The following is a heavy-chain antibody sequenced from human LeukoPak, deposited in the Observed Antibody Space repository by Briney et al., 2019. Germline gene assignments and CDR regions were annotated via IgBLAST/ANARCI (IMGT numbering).Heavy chain of an antibody. CDR3: ARGITYGDYLDY. J-gene: IGHJ4*02. D-gene: IGHD4-17*01. V-gene: IGHV4-30-4*08. Sequence: PSQTLSLTCTVSGGSISSGDYYWSWIRQPPGKGLEWIGYIYYSGSTYYNPSLKSRVTISVDTSKNQFSLKLSSVTAAGTAVYYCARGITYGDYLDYWGQGTLVTVSS. CDR1: GGSISSGDYY. CDR2: IYYSGST.